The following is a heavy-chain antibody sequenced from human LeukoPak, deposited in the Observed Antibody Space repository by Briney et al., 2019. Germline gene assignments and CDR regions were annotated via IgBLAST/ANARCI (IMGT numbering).Heavy chain of an antibody. CDR1: GGSISSYY. CDR2: IYTSGST. CDR3: AREYSSSSLGYYYYYMDV. J-gene: IGHJ6*03. D-gene: IGHD6-6*01. V-gene: IGHV4-4*07. Sequence: SETLSLTCTVSGGSISSYYWSWIRQPAGKGLEWIGRIYTSGSTNYNPSLKSRVTMSVDTSKSQFSLKLSSVTAADTAVYYCAREYSSSSLGYYYYYMDVWGKGTTVTVSS.